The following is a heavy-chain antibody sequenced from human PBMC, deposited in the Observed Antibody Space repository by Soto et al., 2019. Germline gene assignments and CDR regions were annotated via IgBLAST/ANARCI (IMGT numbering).Heavy chain of an antibody. V-gene: IGHV1-46*01. D-gene: IGHD3-16*01. CDR3: ASYEGEVTTLGDYYYYGMDV. Sequence: QVQLVQSGAEVKKPGASVKVSCKASGYTFTSYYMHWVRQAPGQGLEWMGIINPSGGSTSYAQKFQGRVTMTRDTSTSTVYMELSSLRSEDTAVYYCASYEGEVTTLGDYYYYGMDVWGQGTTVTVSS. CDR1: GYTFTSYY. J-gene: IGHJ6*02. CDR2: INPSGGST.